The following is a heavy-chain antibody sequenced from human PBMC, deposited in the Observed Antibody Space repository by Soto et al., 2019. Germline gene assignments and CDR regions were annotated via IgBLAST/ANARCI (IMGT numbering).Heavy chain of an antibody. J-gene: IGHJ6*02. CDR1: GFTFSSYG. D-gene: IGHD4-17*01. CDR3: ARDGYGDYGPWYYYYGMDV. Sequence: QVQLVESGGGVVQPGRSLRLSCAASGFTFSSYGMHWVRQAPGKGLEWVAVIWYDGSNKYYADSVKGRFTISRDNSKNTLYLQMNSLRAEDTAVYYCARDGYGDYGPWYYYYGMDVWGQGTTVTVSS. V-gene: IGHV3-33*01. CDR2: IWYDGSNK.